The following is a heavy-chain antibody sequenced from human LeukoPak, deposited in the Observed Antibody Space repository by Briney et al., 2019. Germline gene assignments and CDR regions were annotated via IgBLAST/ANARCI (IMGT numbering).Heavy chain of an antibody. V-gene: IGHV3-30*18. CDR2: ISFDGGDK. CDR3: AKQGRDHCSGGSCYLFDY. D-gene: IGHD2-15*01. Sequence: PGGSLRLSCAASGFTFISFGMHWVRQAPGKGLQRVALISFDGGDKYYADSVKGRFTISRDNSKDTLFLQMNSPRPEDTAVYYCAKQGRDHCSGGSCYLFDYWGQGTLVTVSS. J-gene: IGHJ4*02. CDR1: GFTFISFG.